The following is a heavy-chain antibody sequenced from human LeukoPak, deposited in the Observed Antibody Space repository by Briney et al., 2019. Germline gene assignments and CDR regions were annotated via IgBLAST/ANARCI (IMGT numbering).Heavy chain of an antibody. CDR3: AKDRIGGALEF. Sequence: GGSLRLSCAASGFTFSKSWMSWIRQAPGKGLEWVACIMEDGSVQKYVDSVRGRFTISRDNARSSLYLQMNSLRVEDTAVYYCAKDRIGGALEFWGQGTLATVSS. V-gene: IGHV3-7*01. CDR1: GFTFSKSW. CDR2: IMEDGSVQ. J-gene: IGHJ4*02. D-gene: IGHD4-23*01.